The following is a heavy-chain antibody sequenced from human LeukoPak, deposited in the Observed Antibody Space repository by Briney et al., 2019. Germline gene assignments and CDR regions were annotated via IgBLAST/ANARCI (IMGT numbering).Heavy chain of an antibody. J-gene: IGHJ4*02. V-gene: IGHV4-59*01. Sequence: SETLSLTCTVSGGSISSYYWSWIRQPPGKGLEWFWYIYYSGSTNYNPSLKSRVTISVDTSKNQFSLKLSSVTAADTAVYYCASSRGYSYGFDYWGQGTLVTVSS. CDR1: GGSISSYY. CDR3: ASSRGYSYGFDY. CDR2: IYYSGST. D-gene: IGHD5-18*01.